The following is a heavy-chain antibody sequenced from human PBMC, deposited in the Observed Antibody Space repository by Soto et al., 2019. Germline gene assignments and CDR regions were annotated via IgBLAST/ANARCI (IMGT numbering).Heavy chain of an antibody. J-gene: IGHJ6*02. V-gene: IGHV4-4*02. D-gene: IGHD3-10*01. CDR3: AGCSMVRGPLDYGMDV. Sequence: QVQLQESGPGLVKPSGTLSLTCAVSGGSISSSNWWSWVRQPPGKGLEWLGEIYHSGSTNYNPSLKSRVTISVDKSKNQFSLKLSSVTAPDTAVYYCAGCSMVRGPLDYGMDVWGQGTTVTVSS. CDR1: GGSISSSNW. CDR2: IYHSGST.